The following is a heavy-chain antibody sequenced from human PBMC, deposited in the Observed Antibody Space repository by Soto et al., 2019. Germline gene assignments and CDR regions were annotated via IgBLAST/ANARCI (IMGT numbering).Heavy chain of an antibody. Sequence: SETLSLTCTVSSGSFSTYYWSWIRQPAGKGLEWIGRIYSTGSTLYNTSLKSRITMSVDTSKNQFSLKLSSVTAADTAVYYCAGGAAADYFDYWGQGTLVTVSS. CDR2: IYSTGST. J-gene: IGHJ4*02. CDR3: AGGAAADYFDY. CDR1: SGSFSTYY. V-gene: IGHV4-4*07. D-gene: IGHD6-13*01.